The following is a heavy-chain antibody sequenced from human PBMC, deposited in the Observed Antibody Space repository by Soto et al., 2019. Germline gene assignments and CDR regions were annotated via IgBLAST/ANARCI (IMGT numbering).Heavy chain of an antibody. CDR2: IWSDGSNK. D-gene: IGHD2-15*01. V-gene: IGHV3-33*01. Sequence: PGGSLRLSCAASGFTFSSYGMHWVRQAPGKGLEWVAVIWSDGSNKYYADSVKGRFTISRDNSKNTLYLQMNSLRAEDTAVYYCARQVVVVVASSADAFDIWGPGTMVTVSS. CDR3: ARQVVVVVASSADAFDI. J-gene: IGHJ3*02. CDR1: GFTFSSYG.